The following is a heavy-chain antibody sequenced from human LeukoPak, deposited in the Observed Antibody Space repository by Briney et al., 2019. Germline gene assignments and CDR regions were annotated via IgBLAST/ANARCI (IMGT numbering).Heavy chain of an antibody. CDR1: GFTVSNNY. CDR2: TYSDSST. CDR3: VRKNRDFNAAFDI. V-gene: IGHV3-53*01. J-gene: IGHJ3*02. D-gene: IGHD2-21*02. Sequence: GGSLRLSCAASGFTVSNNYMSWVRQAPGKGLEWVSITYSDSSTNYADSVKGRFTISRDTSQNTLSLQMNSLRAEDPAVYYCVRKNRDFNAAFDIWGQGTVVTVSS.